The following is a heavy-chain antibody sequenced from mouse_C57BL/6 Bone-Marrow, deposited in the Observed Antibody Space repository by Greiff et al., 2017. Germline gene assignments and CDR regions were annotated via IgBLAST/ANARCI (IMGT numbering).Heavy chain of an antibody. CDR1: GYTFTSYG. CDR3: ATGSSTEGSMDY. V-gene: IGHV1-81*01. CDR2: IYPRSGNT. D-gene: IGHD1-1*01. J-gene: IGHJ4*01. Sequence: QVQLQQSGAELARPGASVKLSCKASGYTFTSYGISWVKQRTGQGLEWIGEIYPRSGNTYYNEKFNGKATLTADKSSSTAYMELRSLTSEDSAVYFCATGSSTEGSMDYWGQGTSVTVSA.